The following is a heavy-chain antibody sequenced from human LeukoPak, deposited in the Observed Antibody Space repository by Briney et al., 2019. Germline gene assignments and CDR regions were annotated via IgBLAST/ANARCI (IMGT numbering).Heavy chain of an antibody. J-gene: IGHJ4*02. V-gene: IGHV3-21*06. CDR1: GFTFNTYS. CDR3: LRGDRRDY. CDR2: IDSSGGYM. Sequence: GSLRLSCEASGFTFNTYSMNWARQAPGKGLEWVSSIDSSGGYMFYADSVKGRFIISRDNAKDSLYLQMNSLRVVDTAVYYCLRGDRRDYWGQGTLVTVSS.